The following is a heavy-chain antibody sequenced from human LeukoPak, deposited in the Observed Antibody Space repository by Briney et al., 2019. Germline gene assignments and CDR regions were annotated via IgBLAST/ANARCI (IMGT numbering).Heavy chain of an antibody. CDR1: GFTFDDYA. D-gene: IGHD3/OR15-3a*01. CDR2: ISWNSGSI. Sequence: GGSLRLSCAASGFTFDDYAMHWVRQAPGKGLEWVSGISWNSGSIGYADSVEGRFTISRDNAKNSLYLQMNSLRAEDTALYYCAKDMDSRYGMHVWGQGTTVTVSS. J-gene: IGHJ6*02. CDR3: AKDMDSRYGMHV. V-gene: IGHV3-9*01.